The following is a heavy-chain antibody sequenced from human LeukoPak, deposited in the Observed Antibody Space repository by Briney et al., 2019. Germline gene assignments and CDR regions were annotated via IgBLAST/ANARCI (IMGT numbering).Heavy chain of an antibody. V-gene: IGHV1-18*01. CDR3: ERVWNYYDSSGYYLGSSFDY. D-gene: IGHD3-22*01. CDR1: GYTFTSYG. CDR2: ISVYNGNT. J-gene: IGHJ4*02. Sequence: ASVRVSCKASGYTFTSYGISWVRQAPGQGLEGMGWISVYNGNTNYAQNLQGRVTMTTDTSTSTAYMELRRLRSDDTAVYYCERVWNYYDSSGYYLGSSFDYWGQGTLVTVSS.